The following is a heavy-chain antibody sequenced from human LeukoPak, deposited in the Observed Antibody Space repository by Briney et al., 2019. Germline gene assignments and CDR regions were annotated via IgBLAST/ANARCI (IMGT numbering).Heavy chain of an antibody. CDR2: IYHSVGT. Sequence: SETLSLTCAVSGGSVSSSNWWSWVRQPPGKGLEWIGEIYHSVGTNYNPSLKSRVTISLDESNDKFFLRLTSVTAADTAVYYCARAGFGGYDILTGPRAYFDYWGQGTLVTVSS. J-gene: IGHJ4*02. D-gene: IGHD3-9*01. CDR3: ARAGFGGYDILTGPRAYFDY. CDR1: GGSVSSSNW. V-gene: IGHV4-4*02.